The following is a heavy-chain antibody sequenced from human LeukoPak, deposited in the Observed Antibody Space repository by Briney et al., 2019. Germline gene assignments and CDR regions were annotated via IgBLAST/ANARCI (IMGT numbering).Heavy chain of an antibody. CDR2: INHSGSS. CDR1: GGSFRGYY. Sequence: SETLSLTCAVYGGSFRGYYWSWIRQPPGKGLEWIGEINHSGSSNYNPSLKSRVTISVDTSKNQFSLKLSSVTAADTAVYYCAREITFGGVIGYWGQGTLVTVSS. J-gene: IGHJ4*02. CDR3: AREITFGGVIGY. V-gene: IGHV4-34*01. D-gene: IGHD3-16*01.